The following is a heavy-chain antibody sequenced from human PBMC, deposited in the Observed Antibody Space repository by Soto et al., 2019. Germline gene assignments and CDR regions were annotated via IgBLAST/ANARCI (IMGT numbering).Heavy chain of an antibody. D-gene: IGHD6-19*01. V-gene: IGHV4-39*01. Sequence: QLQLQESGPGLVKPSETLSLTCTVSGGSISSNDYYWGWIRQPPGKGLEWIGNINYTGKAYYNPSLKSRVTISVDTSKDQFSLRLTSVTAADTAVYYCADMRGQWLPRDWGQGTLVTVSS. CDR2: INYTGKA. J-gene: IGHJ4*02. CDR3: ADMRGQWLPRD. CDR1: GGSISSNDYY.